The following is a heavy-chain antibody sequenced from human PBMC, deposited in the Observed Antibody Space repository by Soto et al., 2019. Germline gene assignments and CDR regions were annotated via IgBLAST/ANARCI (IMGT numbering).Heavy chain of an antibody. CDR3: ARSGGGYDLGDY. D-gene: IGHD5-12*01. Sequence: ASVKVSCKTSGYTFIGYYIHWVLQAPGQGLEWMGWINPNSGGAKYSQKFQAWVTMTSDTSISTAYMELSRLKSDDTAVYYCARSGGGYDLGDYWGQGTLVTVS. V-gene: IGHV1-2*04. CDR1: GYTFIGYY. J-gene: IGHJ4*02. CDR2: INPNSGGA.